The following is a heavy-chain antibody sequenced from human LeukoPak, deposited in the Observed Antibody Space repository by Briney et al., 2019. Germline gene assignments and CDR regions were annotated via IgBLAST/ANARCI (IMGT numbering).Heavy chain of an antibody. J-gene: IGHJ4*02. D-gene: IGHD3-9*01. V-gene: IGHV3-53*01. CDR2: IYSGGST. CDR3: AREHRYDILTGYYYFDY. CDR1: GFTVSSNY. Sequence: GGSLRLSCAASGFTVSSNYMSRVRQAPGKGLEWVSVIYSGGSTYYADSVKGRFTISRDNSKNTLYLQMNSLRAEDTAVYYCAREHRYDILTGYYYFDYWGQGTLVTVSS.